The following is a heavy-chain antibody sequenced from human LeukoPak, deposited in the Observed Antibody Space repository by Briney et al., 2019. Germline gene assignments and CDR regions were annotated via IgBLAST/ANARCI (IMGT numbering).Heavy chain of an antibody. CDR2: ISASGGTT. V-gene: IGHV3-23*01. CDR3: AKVAAPGGSSYYYMDV. CDR1: GFTFSNYA. D-gene: IGHD6-13*01. Sequence: GGSLRLSCAASGFTFSNYAMRWVRQAPGKGLEWVSAISASGGTTYYADSVEGRFTISRDSSKDTLYLQMNSLRADDTAVYYCAKVAAPGGSSYYYMDVWGKGTSVTVSS. J-gene: IGHJ6*03.